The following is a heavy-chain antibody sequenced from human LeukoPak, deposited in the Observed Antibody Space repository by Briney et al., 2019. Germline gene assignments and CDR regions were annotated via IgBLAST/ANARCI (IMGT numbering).Heavy chain of an antibody. CDR3: ARRVWGSYRYTDFDY. Sequence: SETLSLTCAVYGGSFSGYYWSWIRQPPGKGLEWIGEINHSGSTNYNPSLKSRATISVDASKNQFSLKLSSANAADTAVFYCARRVWGSYRYTDFDYWGQGTLVTVSS. J-gene: IGHJ4*02. V-gene: IGHV4-34*01. CDR1: GGSFSGYY. CDR2: INHSGST. D-gene: IGHD3-16*02.